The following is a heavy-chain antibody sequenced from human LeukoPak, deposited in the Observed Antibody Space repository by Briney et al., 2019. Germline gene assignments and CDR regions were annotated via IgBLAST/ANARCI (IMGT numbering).Heavy chain of an antibody. V-gene: IGHV1-3*01. CDR1: GCTFTSYA. D-gene: IGHD3-3*01. CDR2: INAGNGNT. Sequence: ASVKVSCKASGCTFTSYAMHWVRQAPGQRLEWMGWINAGNGNTKYSQKFQGRVTITTDTSASTAYMELSSLRSEDTAVYYCTRGTIFGVVSFYYGLDVWGQGTTVTVSS. J-gene: IGHJ6*02. CDR3: TRGTIFGVVSFYYGLDV.